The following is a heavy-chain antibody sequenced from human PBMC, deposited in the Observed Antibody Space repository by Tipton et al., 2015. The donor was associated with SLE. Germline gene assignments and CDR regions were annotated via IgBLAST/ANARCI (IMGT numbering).Heavy chain of an antibody. CDR1: GFTFSSYG. Sequence: SLRLSCAASGFTFSSYGMHWVRQAPGKGLEWVAFIRYDGSNKYYADSVKGRFTISRDNSKNTLYLQMNSLRAEDTAVYYCARGRELLHYFDYWGQGTLVTVSS. J-gene: IGHJ4*02. CDR3: ARGRELLHYFDY. D-gene: IGHD1-26*01. CDR2: IRYDGSNK. V-gene: IGHV3-30*02.